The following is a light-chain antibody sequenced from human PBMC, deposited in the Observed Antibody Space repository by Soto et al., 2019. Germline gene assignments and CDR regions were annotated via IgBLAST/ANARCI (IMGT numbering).Light chain of an antibody. CDR3: QQPSNWLIS. J-gene: IGKJ3*01. CDR2: DGS. V-gene: IGKV3-11*01. CDR1: QSVSGY. Sequence: ILLTQSPATLSLSPGERATLSCRASQSVSGYLAWYQQKPGQAPRLLIYDGSHRAAGIPSRFSGSGSGTDFPLTISGLEHDDFAVYSCQQPSNWLISLGPGTKGDIK.